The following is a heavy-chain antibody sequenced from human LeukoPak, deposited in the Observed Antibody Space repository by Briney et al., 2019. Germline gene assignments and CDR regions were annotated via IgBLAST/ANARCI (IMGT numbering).Heavy chain of an antibody. J-gene: IGHJ4*02. V-gene: IGHV3-30*03. CDR2: ISYDGSNK. Sequence: GGSLRLSCAASGFTFSSYGMHWVRQAPGKGLEWVAVISYDGSNKYYADSVKGRFTISRDNSKNTLYLQMNSLRAEDTAVYFCVVVPAAITVGIDYWGQGTLVTVSS. D-gene: IGHD2-2*01. CDR3: VVVPAAITVGIDY. CDR1: GFTFSSYG.